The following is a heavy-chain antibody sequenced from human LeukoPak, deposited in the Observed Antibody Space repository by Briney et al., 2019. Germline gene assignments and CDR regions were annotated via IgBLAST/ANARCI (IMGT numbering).Heavy chain of an antibody. Sequence: SETLSLTCAVYGGSFSGYYWSWIRQPPGKGLEWIGEINHSGSTNYNPSLKSRVTISVDTSKNQFSLKLSSVTAADTAVYYCARRGRGAAAAWGQGTLVTVSS. CDR2: INHSGST. J-gene: IGHJ5*02. D-gene: IGHD6-13*01. V-gene: IGHV4-34*01. CDR1: GGSFSGYY. CDR3: ARRGRGAAAA.